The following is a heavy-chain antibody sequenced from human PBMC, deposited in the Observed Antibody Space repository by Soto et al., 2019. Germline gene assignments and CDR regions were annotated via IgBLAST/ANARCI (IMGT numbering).Heavy chain of an antibody. J-gene: IGHJ3*02. Sequence: ASVKVSCKASGYTFTSYDINWVRQATGQGLEWMGWMNPNSANTGYAQKFQGRVTMTRNTSISTAYMELSSLISEDTAVYYCARVPLGYCSGGSCADGGFDIWGQGTMVTVSS. D-gene: IGHD2-15*01. CDR1: GYTFTSYD. CDR2: MNPNSANT. CDR3: ARVPLGYCSGGSCADGGFDI. V-gene: IGHV1-8*01.